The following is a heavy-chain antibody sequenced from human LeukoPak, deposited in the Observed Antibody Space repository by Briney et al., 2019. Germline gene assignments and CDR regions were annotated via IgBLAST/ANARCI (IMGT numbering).Heavy chain of an antibody. V-gene: IGHV3-30*18. CDR1: GFTFSTYG. CDR3: ANSRSRRGGMTTTYYFEY. D-gene: IGHD5-24*01. CDR2: ISYDGSNK. J-gene: IGHJ4*02. Sequence: PGGSLRLSCAASGFTFSTYGMHWVRQAPGKGLEWVAVISYDGSNKYYADSVKGRFTISRDNSKNTLYLQMNGLRAEDTAVYYCANSRSRRGGMTTTYYFEYWGQGTLVTVSS.